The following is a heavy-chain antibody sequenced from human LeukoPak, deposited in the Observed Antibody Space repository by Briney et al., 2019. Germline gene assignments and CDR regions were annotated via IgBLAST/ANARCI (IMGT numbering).Heavy chain of an antibody. J-gene: IGHJ4*02. Sequence: PGGSLRLSCAASGFTFSTYSMAWVRQAPGKGLEWVSSITSSSSYIYYADSVTGRFTISRDNAKNTLYLQMNSLRAEDTAVYYCAREQWSSYGYSFDYWGQGTLVTVSS. D-gene: IGHD5-18*01. CDR2: ITSSSSYI. CDR1: GFTFSTYS. V-gene: IGHV3-21*01. CDR3: AREQWSSYGYSFDY.